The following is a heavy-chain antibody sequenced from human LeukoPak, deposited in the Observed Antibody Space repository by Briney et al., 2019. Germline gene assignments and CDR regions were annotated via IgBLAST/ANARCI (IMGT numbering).Heavy chain of an antibody. J-gene: IGHJ5*02. D-gene: IGHD5-18*01. CDR3: ARSLSWGIQLWSHWFDP. V-gene: IGHV1-69*05. Sequence: SVKVSCKASGGTFSSYAISWVRQAPGQGLEWMGGIIPIFGTANYAQKFQGRVMITTDESTSTAYMELSSLRSEDTAVYYCARSLSWGIQLWSHWFDPWGQGTLVTVSS. CDR1: GGTFSSYA. CDR2: IIPIFGTA.